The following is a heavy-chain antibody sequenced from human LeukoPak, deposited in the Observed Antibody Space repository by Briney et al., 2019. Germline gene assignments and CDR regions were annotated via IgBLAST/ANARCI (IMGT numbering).Heavy chain of an antibody. CDR2: IYPGDSDT. Sequence: GESLKISCKGSGYSFTNYWIGWVRQMPGKGLEWMGIIYPGDSDTRYSPSFQGQVSISADKSIDTAYLQWSSLKASDTAMYHCARLQRIAGRPDFDYWGQGTLVTVSS. J-gene: IGHJ4*02. V-gene: IGHV5-51*01. CDR3: ARLQRIAGRPDFDY. D-gene: IGHD6-6*01. CDR1: GYSFTNYW.